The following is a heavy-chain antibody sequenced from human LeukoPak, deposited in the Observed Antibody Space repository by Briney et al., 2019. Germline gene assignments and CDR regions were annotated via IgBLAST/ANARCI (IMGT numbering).Heavy chain of an antibody. CDR3: AREPRGYNEAFDM. Sequence: PGGSLRLSCAASGFTFSTYSGNWVRQAPGKGLGWVSYISGSSSTIFYADSVNGRFTISRDNAKNSLYLQMNSLRDEDTAVYYCAREPRGYNEAFDMWGQGTMVTVSS. D-gene: IGHD5-18*01. J-gene: IGHJ3*02. CDR1: GFTFSTYS. CDR2: ISGSSSTI. V-gene: IGHV3-48*02.